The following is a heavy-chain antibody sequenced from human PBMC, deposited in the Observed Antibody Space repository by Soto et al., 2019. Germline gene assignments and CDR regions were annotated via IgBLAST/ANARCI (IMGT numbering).Heavy chain of an antibody. J-gene: IGHJ6*02. D-gene: IGHD3-22*01. CDR3: ARDCEDSTAYNNYYYFGMDV. V-gene: IGHV3-30-3*01. Sequence: GGSLRLSCAASGFTFRRYAMYWVRQAPAKGLECVAVISYDGSNKYYADSVKGRVTISRDNSKNTVYLQMNSLGAEDTALYYCARDCEDSTAYNNYYYFGMDVWGQGTTVTVSS. CDR2: ISYDGSNK. CDR1: GFTFRRYA.